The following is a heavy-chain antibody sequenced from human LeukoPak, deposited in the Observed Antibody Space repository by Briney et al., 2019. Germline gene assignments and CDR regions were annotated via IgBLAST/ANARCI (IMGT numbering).Heavy chain of an antibody. D-gene: IGHD3-10*01. J-gene: IGHJ4*02. V-gene: IGHV3-30*02. CDR2: IRYDGSNK. Sequence: GGSLRLSCAASGFTFSSYGMHWVRQAPGKWLEWVAFIRYDGSNKYYADSVKGRFTISRDNSKNTLYLQMNSLRVEDTAVYYCAKDSGDYFDCWGQGTLVTVSS. CDR1: GFTFSSYG. CDR3: AKDSGDYFDC.